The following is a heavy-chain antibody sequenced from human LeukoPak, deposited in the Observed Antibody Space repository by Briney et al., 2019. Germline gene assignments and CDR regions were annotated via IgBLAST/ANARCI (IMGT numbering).Heavy chain of an antibody. Sequence: PGGSLRLSXAASGFTFSSYGMHWVRQAPGKGLEWVAFIRYDGSNKDYADSVKGRFTISRDNSKNTLYLQMNSLRAEDTAVYYCAKGNDIVVVPAATLDYWGQGTLVTVSS. CDR2: IRYDGSNK. J-gene: IGHJ4*02. V-gene: IGHV3-30*02. CDR1: GFTFSSYG. CDR3: AKGNDIVVVPAATLDY. D-gene: IGHD2-2*01.